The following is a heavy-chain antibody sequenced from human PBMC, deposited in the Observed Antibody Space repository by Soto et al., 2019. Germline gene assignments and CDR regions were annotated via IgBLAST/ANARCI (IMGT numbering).Heavy chain of an antibody. CDR1: CGSIISYY. V-gene: IGHV4-59*01. J-gene: IGHJ4*02. D-gene: IGHD6-6*01. CDR3: AGLYTSSPFFNY. CDR2: IYDSGNT. Sequence: PSETLSLTCTVSCGSIISYYWSWIRQPPGKGLEWIGFIYDSGNTHYTPSLKSRVTLSLDTSKNQFSLKLNSVTAADTAVYYCAGLYTSSPFFNYWGQGALVTVSS.